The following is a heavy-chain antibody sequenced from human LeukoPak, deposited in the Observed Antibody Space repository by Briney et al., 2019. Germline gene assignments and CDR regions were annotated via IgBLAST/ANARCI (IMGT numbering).Heavy chain of an antibody. V-gene: IGHV3-23*01. CDR2: LSGSGGGT. CDR1: VITLSNYG. CDR3: AKRRVVIRLFLVGFHKEAYYFDS. Sequence: GGSLRLSCAVSVITLSNYGMSWVRQAPGKGLECVAGLSGSGGGTNYTDSVQGRFTISRHSPKNTLYLQMNSLRAEDTAVYFCAKRRVVIRLFLVGFHKEAYYFDSWGQGALVTVSS. D-gene: IGHD2-21*01. J-gene: IGHJ4*02.